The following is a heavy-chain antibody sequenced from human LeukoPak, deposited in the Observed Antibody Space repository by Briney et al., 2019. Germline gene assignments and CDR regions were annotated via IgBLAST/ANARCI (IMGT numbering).Heavy chain of an antibody. J-gene: IGHJ4*02. CDR2: INSDGSST. CDR1: GFTFSSYW. CDR3: ARAPSRLRFIDY. Sequence: QTGGSLRLSCAASGFTFSSYWMHWVRQAPGKGLVWVSRINSDGSSTSYADSVKGRFTISRDNAKNTPYLQMNSLRAEDTAVYYCARAPSRLRFIDYWGQGTLVTVSS. V-gene: IGHV3-74*01. D-gene: IGHD3-16*01.